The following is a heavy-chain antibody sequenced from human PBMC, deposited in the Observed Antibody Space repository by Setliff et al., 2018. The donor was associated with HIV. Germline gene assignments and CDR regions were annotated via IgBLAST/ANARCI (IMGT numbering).Heavy chain of an antibody. CDR3: ARGGLVVATIWDAFDL. D-gene: IGHD5-12*01. CDR2: VNYSGST. Sequence: SETLSLTCAVFGTSFSGYYFSWIRQPPGKGLEWIGEVNYSGSTNYNPSLKSRVSISVDTSKTQFSLKLSSVTAADTAVYYCARGGLVVATIWDAFDLWGQGTMVT. CDR1: GTSFSGYY. J-gene: IGHJ3*01. V-gene: IGHV4-34*01.